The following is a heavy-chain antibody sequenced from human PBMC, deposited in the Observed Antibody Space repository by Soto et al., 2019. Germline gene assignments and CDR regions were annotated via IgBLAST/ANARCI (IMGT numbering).Heavy chain of an antibody. D-gene: IGHD5-12*01. CDR3: ARDPVVATIWCYYGMDV. CDR2: IKQDGSEK. V-gene: IGHV3-7*05. J-gene: IGHJ6*02. CDR1: GFTFSSYW. Sequence: GGSLRLSCAASGFTFSSYWMSWVRQAPGKGLEWVANIKQDGSEKYYVDSVKGRFTISRDNAKNSLYLQMNSLRAEDTAVYYCARDPVVATIWCYYGMDVWGQGTTVTVSS.